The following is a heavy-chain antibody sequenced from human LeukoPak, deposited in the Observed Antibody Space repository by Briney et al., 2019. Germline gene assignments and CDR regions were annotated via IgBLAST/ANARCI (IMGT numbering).Heavy chain of an antibody. D-gene: IGHD3-9*01. CDR1: GSPFTDSP. Sequence: GGSLRLSCATSGSPFTDSPMNWVRQAPGKGLEGVSNIRTSTEGTNYAIYADSVKGRVTFSRDDAKNTLYLHMHSLRDDDTAVYYCARDQRYAFDYWGRGILVTVSS. CDR3: ARDQRYAFDY. CDR2: IRTST. V-gene: IGHV3-11*05. J-gene: IGHJ4*02.